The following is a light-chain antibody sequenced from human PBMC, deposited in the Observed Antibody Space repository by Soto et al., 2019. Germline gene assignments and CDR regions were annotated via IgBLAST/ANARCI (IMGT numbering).Light chain of an antibody. J-gene: IGKJ2*01. CDR2: DAS. V-gene: IGKV3-20*01. CDR3: QQYGGSPPDT. CDR1: QSVGSNR. Sequence: EIVLTQSPGTLSLSPGERATLSCRASQSVGSNRLAWYQQKPGQAPRLLIYDASTRATGIPDRFTGSGSGTDFTLTISRLEPEDFAVYYCQQYGGSPPDTFGQGTRLEIK.